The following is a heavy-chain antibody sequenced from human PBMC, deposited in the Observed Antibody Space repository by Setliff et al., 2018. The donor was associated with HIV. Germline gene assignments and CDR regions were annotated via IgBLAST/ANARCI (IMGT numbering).Heavy chain of an antibody. CDR1: GGSISSGSYY. V-gene: IGHV4-61*09. CDR3: ARDKRAFDI. CDR2: IYTSGGT. J-gene: IGHJ3*02. Sequence: SETLSLTCTVSGGSISSGSYYWSWIRQPAGKGLEWIGHIYTSGGTNYNPSLKSRVTISVDTSKNQFSLKLSSATAADTAVYYCARDKRAFDIWGQGTMVTVSS.